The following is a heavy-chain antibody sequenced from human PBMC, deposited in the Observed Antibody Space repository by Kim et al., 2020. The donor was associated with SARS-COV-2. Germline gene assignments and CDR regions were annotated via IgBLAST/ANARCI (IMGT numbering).Heavy chain of an antibody. D-gene: IGHD5-12*01. J-gene: IGHJ2*01. V-gene: IGHV4-59*01. CDR1: GGSISSYY. CDR3: ARDPRGWLQPTAYWYFDL. CDR2: IYYSGST. Sequence: SETLSLTCTVSGGSISSYYWSWIRQPPGKGLEWIGYIYYSGSTNYNPSLKSRVTISVDTSKNQFSLKLSSVTAADTAVYYCARDPRGWLQPTAYWYFDLWGRGTPVTGSS.